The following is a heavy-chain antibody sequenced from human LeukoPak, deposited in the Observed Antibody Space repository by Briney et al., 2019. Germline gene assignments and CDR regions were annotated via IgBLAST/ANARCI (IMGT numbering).Heavy chain of an antibody. CDR3: ARYYDILTGYYTSIGY. Sequence: GGSLRPSCAASGFTFSDYYMSWIRQAPGKGLEWVSYISSSSSYTNYADSVKGRFTISRDNAKNSLYLQMNSLRAEDTAVYYCARYYDILTGYYTSIGYWGQGTLVTVSS. D-gene: IGHD3-9*01. V-gene: IGHV3-11*06. CDR1: GFTFSDYY. J-gene: IGHJ4*02. CDR2: ISSSSSYT.